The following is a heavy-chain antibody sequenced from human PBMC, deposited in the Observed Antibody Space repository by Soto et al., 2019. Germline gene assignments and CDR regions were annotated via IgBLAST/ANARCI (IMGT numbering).Heavy chain of an antibody. Sequence: QVQLVQSGAEVKKPGASVKVSCKASGYTFTSYGIIWVRQAPGQGLEWMGWISAYNGNTNYAQKLQGRVTMTTDTSTSTAYMELRSLRSDDTAVYYCARPGYYDSSGYKRGNAFDIWGKGPMVTVSS. CDR1: GYTFTSYG. V-gene: IGHV1-18*01. CDR3: ARPGYYDSSGYKRGNAFDI. D-gene: IGHD3-22*01. CDR2: ISAYNGNT. J-gene: IGHJ3*02.